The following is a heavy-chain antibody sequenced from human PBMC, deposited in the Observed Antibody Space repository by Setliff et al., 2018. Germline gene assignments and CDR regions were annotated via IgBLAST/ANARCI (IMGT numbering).Heavy chain of an antibody. J-gene: IGHJ4*02. CDR2: IRYSGST. CDR3: ARSFSRREKFLLDY. Sequence: PSETLSLTCTVSGASISSGDYYWNWIRQPPGRGLEWIGFIRYSGSTYYNPSLKSRVTISMDTSKNQFSLKVSSVTAADTAVYYCARSFSRREKFLLDYWGQGALVTVSS. CDR1: GASISSGDYY. V-gene: IGHV4-30-4*08.